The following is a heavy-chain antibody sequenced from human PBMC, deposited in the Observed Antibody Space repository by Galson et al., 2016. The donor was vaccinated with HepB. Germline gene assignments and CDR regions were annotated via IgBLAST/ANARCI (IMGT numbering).Heavy chain of an antibody. Sequence: SLRLSCAASGFTFSRYAMSWVRQAPGKGLEWVSGIDTVGGDTYYADSVKGRFTISRDNSKNTLYLQMSGLRVEDTAVFYCAKEPYGSGWFGQFDPWGQGTLVSGSS. J-gene: IGHJ5*02. CDR3: AKEPYGSGWFGQFDP. V-gene: IGHV3-23*01. CDR2: IDTVGGDT. D-gene: IGHD6-19*01. CDR1: GFTFSRYA.